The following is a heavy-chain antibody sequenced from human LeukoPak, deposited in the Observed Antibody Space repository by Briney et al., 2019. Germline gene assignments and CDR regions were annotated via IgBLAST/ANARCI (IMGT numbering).Heavy chain of an antibody. CDR1: DDSITIYY. CDR2: IDHTGST. CDR3: ARDSKRIAVAGTSLGY. D-gene: IGHD6-19*01. V-gene: IGHV4-59*01. Sequence: PSETLSLTCTVSDDSITIYYWSWIRQPPGKGLEWIGYIDHTGSTNYNPSLNSRVTISRDTSKNHFSLKLSSATAADTAVYYCARDSKRIAVAGTSLGYWGQGTLVTVSS. J-gene: IGHJ4*02.